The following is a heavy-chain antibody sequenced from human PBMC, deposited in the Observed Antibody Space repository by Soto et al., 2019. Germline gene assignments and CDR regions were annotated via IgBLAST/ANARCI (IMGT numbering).Heavy chain of an antibody. CDR3: VKGAVETDVVNSPDALDF. J-gene: IGHJ3*01. CDR2: ITYDGNTK. V-gene: IGHV3-30*18. D-gene: IGHD5-18*01. CDR1: GFIFSDFG. Sequence: QVNLVESGGGVVQPGRSLRLSCEASGFIFSDFGMHWVRQAPGKGLEWVAVITYDGNTKYYAQTVKGRFTISRDKSKNTLFLNVDSLRAEDAAVYLCVKGAVETDVVNSPDALDFWGPVTMVTVS.